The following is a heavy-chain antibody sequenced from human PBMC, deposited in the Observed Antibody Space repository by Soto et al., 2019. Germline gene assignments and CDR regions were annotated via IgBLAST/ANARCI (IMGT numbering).Heavy chain of an antibody. V-gene: IGHV3-30*18. CDR3: AKDRVGGTFYTPLAF. Sequence: GGSVRLSCQASGFNFDNYGMHWVRQAPGKGLEWVAVITYDGSFQYYADSVKGRFTISRDNSKNTLSLHLNTLKPEDTAVYHCAKDRVGGTFYTPLAFWGQGTLVTSPQ. CDR1: GFNFDNYG. CDR2: ITYDGSFQ. D-gene: IGHD1-7*01. J-gene: IGHJ4*02.